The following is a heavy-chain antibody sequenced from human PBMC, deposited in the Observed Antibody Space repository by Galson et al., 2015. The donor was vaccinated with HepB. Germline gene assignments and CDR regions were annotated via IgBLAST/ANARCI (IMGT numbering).Heavy chain of an antibody. J-gene: IGHJ3*01. CDR1: GFTFSSYE. Sequence: SLRLSCAASGFTFSSYEMNWVRQAPGKGLEWVSYISSSGSTIYYADSVKGRFTISRDNAKNSLYLQMNSLRAEDTAVYYCARRAARDTFDVWGHGTMVTVSS. D-gene: IGHD2-15*01. V-gene: IGHV3-48*03. CDR3: ARRAARDTFDV. CDR2: ISSSGSTI.